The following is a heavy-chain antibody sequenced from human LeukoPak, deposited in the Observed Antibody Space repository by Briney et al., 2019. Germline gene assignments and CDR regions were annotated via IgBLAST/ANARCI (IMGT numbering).Heavy chain of an antibody. D-gene: IGHD3-10*01. CDR2: FYHSGST. CDR3: ARLDYYGSGLIWYFDL. J-gene: IGHJ2*01. CDR1: GGFNTHYY. V-gene: IGHV4-59*08. Sequence: SGTLSLTCSVSGGFNTHYYWSWIRQPPGKGLEWIGYFYHSGSTNYNPSLKSRVTISVDTSKSHFSLKLSSVTAADTAVYYCARLDYYGSGLIWYFDLWGRGTLVTVSS.